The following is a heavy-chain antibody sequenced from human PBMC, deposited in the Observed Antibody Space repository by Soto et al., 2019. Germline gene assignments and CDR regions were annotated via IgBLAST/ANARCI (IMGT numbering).Heavy chain of an antibody. J-gene: IGHJ5*01. D-gene: IGHD1-26*01. CDR1: TFNSYS. Sequence: EVQLVESGGGLVKPGGSLRLSCSFTFNSYSLNWGRQAPGKGLGWVSSISSGSAYIKYADSVKGRFTISRDNANNFLYLQMNSLRVDDTALYYCTRDQGGSYDSWFDSWGQGTLVTVSS. CDR3: TRDQGGSYDSWFDS. CDR2: ISSGSAYI. V-gene: IGHV3-21*06.